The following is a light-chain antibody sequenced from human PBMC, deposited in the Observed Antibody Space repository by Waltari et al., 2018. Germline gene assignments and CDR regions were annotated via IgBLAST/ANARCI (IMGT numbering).Light chain of an antibody. Sequence: QLVLTQSPSASASLGASVKLTCTLSSGHSNYAIAWHQQQPGKGPRYLMKLNSDGTHNKGDGIPERFSGSSSGAARYLTISSLQSEEEADYYCQTWGTGIRVFGGGTKLTVL. V-gene: IGLV4-69*01. CDR3: QTWGTGIRV. CDR1: SGHSNYA. CDR2: LNSDGTH. J-gene: IGLJ3*02.